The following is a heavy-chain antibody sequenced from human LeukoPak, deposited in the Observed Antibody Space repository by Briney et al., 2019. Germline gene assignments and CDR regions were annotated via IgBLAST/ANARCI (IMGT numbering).Heavy chain of an antibody. CDR2: INPDGSNT. J-gene: IGHJ3*02. Sequence: GGSLGLSCVASGFTFSSYWMHWVRQAPGKGLVWVSHINPDGSNTKCADSGKGRFTISRDNAKDSLYLQMNSLRTEDTALYFCAKDATRIRIFGDAFDMWGQGTMVTVSS. D-gene: IGHD3-3*01. CDR1: GFTFSSYW. V-gene: IGHV3-74*03. CDR3: AKDATRIRIFGDAFDM.